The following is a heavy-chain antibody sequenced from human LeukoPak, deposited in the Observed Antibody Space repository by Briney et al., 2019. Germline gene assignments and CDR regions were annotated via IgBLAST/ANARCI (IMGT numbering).Heavy chain of an antibody. Sequence: SETLSLTCTVSGGSISSSSYYWGWIRQPPGKGLEWIGSISYRGSTYYNPSLKSRVTISVDTSKNQFSLKLSSVTAADTAVYYCARGDLRIDYWGQGTLVTVSS. V-gene: IGHV4-39*01. CDR1: GGSISSSSYY. CDR2: ISYRGST. CDR3: ARGDLRIDY. D-gene: IGHD3-10*01. J-gene: IGHJ4*02.